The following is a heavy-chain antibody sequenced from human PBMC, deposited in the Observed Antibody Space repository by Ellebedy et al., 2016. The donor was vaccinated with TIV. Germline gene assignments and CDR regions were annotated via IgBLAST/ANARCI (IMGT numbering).Heavy chain of an antibody. D-gene: IGHD1-26*01. Sequence: SQTLSLTCXISVDSVSSNSVCWNWIRQSPSRGLEWLGRTYYRSKWYNDYAVSVRSRITINPDTSKNQFSLQLNSVTPEDTAVYYCARDRGLIFDYWGQGALVTVSS. CDR3: ARDRGLIFDY. V-gene: IGHV6-1*01. CDR1: VDSVSSNSVC. CDR2: TYYRSKWYN. J-gene: IGHJ4*02.